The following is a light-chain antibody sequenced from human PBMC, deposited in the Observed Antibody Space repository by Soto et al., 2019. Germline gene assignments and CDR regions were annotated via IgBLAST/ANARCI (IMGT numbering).Light chain of an antibody. V-gene: IGLV2-14*01. J-gene: IGLJ3*02. CDR3: NLNTSRGTLV. Sequence: QSALTQPASVSGWPGQSITIYCTGTSSDVGGSIYVSWYQLSPGKAPKLLIYDVDRPSGVSNRFSGSKSGNTASLTISGLQGGDEENFYSNLNTSRGTLVFAGGTKPTVL. CDR2: DV. CDR1: SSDVGGSIY.